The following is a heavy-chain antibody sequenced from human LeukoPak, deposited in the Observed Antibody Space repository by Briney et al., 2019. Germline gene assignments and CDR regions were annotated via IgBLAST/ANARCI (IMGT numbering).Heavy chain of an antibody. J-gene: IGHJ5*02. D-gene: IGHD4-17*01. V-gene: IGHV4-34*01. Sequence: SETLSLTCAVYGGSFSGYYWSWIRQPPGKGLEWIGEINHSGSTNYNSSLKSRVTISVDTSKNQFSLKLSSVTAADTAVYYCARGYRTTAYNWFDPWGQGTLVTVSS. CDR2: INHSGST. CDR3: ARGYRTTAYNWFDP. CDR1: GGSFSGYY.